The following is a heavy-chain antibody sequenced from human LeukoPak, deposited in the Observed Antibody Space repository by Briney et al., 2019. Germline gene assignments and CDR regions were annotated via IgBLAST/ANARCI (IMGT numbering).Heavy chain of an antibody. CDR2: MNPNSGNT. CDR3: ARFKDSSSWLVLGY. Sequence: ASVKVSCKASGYTFTSYDINWVRQATGQGLEWMGWMNPNSGNTGYAQKFQGRVTMTRNTSISTAYMELSSLRSEDTAVHYCARFKDSSSWLVLGYWGQGTLVTVSS. J-gene: IGHJ4*02. CDR1: GYTFTSYD. V-gene: IGHV1-8*01. D-gene: IGHD6-13*01.